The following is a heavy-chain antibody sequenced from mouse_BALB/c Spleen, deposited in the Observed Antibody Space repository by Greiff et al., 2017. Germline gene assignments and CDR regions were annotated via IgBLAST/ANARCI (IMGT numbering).Heavy chain of an antibody. J-gene: IGHJ2*01. CDR1: GDSITSGY. Sequence: EVKVEESGPSLVKPSQTLSLTCSVTGDSITSGYWNWIRKFPGNKLEYMGYISYSGSTYYNPSLKSRISITRDTSKNQYYLQLNSVTTEDTATYYCARYHGSRYFDYWGQGTTLTVSS. CDR2: ISYSGST. V-gene: IGHV3-8*02. D-gene: IGHD1-1*01. CDR3: ARYHGSRYFDY.